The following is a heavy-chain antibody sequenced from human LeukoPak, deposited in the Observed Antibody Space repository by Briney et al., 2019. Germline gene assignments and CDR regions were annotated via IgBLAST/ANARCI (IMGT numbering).Heavy chain of an antibody. CDR2: ISGDGDST. D-gene: IGHD4/OR15-4a*01. CDR3: AKAEYGGNYKPFDY. J-gene: IGHJ4*02. V-gene: IGHV3-43*02. CDR1: GFTFDDYA. Sequence: GGSLRLSCAASGFTFDDYAMHWVRQVPGKGLEWVSLISGDGDSTYYIDSVKGRFTISRDNSKNSLYLHMDSLRTEDTALYFCAKAEYGGNYKPFDYWGQGTLVTVSS.